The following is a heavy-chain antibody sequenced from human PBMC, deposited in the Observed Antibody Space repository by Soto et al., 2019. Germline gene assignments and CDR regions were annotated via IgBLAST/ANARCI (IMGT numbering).Heavy chain of an antibody. CDR1: GVTCSNAG. Sequence: PGGSLRLSCAAAGVTCSNAGRNWVRQAPGKGLEWVGRIKSKTDGGTTDYAAPVKGRFTISRDDSKNTLYLQMNSLKTEDTAVYYCTRDYCSSTSCYDDYYYGMDVWGQGTTVTVSS. J-gene: IGHJ6*02. CDR3: TRDYCSSTSCYDDYYYGMDV. CDR2: IKSKTDGGTT. D-gene: IGHD2-2*01. V-gene: IGHV3-15*07.